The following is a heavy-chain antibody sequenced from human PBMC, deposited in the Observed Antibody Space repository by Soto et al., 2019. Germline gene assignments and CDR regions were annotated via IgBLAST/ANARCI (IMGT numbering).Heavy chain of an antibody. Sequence: EVQLLESGGGLVQPGGSLRLSCAASGITFTSYAMNWVRQAPGKGLEWVSVISGSGGSTYYADSVKGRFTISRDNSKNTLYLQMNSLRAEDTAVYYCAKRTTGWYFDLWGRGTLVTVSS. CDR1: GITFTSYA. V-gene: IGHV3-23*01. J-gene: IGHJ2*01. CDR2: ISGSGGST. CDR3: AKRTTGWYFDL.